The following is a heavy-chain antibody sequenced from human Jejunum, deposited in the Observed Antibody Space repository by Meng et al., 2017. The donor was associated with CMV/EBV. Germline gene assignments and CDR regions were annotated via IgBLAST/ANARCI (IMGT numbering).Heavy chain of an antibody. CDR1: GFTFSKYG. V-gene: IGHV3-30*02. CDR2: IRYDESNK. J-gene: IGHJ3*02. D-gene: IGHD3-3*01. CDR3: ARPFGVASAGAFDI. Sequence: GFTFSKYGMHWLRQAPGKGLEWVAFIRYDESNKYYADSVKGRFTISRDNSMNTLYVQMNSLRTEDTAVYYCARPFGVASAGAFDIWGQGTMVTVSS.